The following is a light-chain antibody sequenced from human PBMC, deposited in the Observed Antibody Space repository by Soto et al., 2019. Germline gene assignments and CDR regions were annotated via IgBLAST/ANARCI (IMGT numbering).Light chain of an antibody. CDR1: NLGKKY. CDR2: QDN. Sequence: SYELTQPPSVSVSPGRTASITCSGDNLGKKYVSWYQQKPGQAPVVAIYQDNKRPSGIPDRISGSNSGNTATLTIGGTQAVDEADYYCQAWDSSTVLFGGGTKLTVL. V-gene: IGLV3-1*01. CDR3: QAWDSSTVL. J-gene: IGLJ2*01.